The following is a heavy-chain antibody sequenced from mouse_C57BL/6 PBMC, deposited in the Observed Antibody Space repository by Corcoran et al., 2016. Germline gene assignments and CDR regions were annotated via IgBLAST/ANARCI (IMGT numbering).Heavy chain of an antibody. CDR1: GYTFTDYY. D-gene: IGHD1-1*01. CDR3: ATTTVSSGGYAMDY. V-gene: IGHV1-26*01. J-gene: IGHJ4*01. CDR2: INPNNGGT. Sequence: EVQLQQSGPELVKPGASVKISCKASGYTFTDYYMNWVKQSHGKSLEWIGDINPNNGGTSYNQKFKGKATLTVDKSSSTAYMELRSLTSEDSAVYYCATTTVSSGGYAMDYWGQGTSVTVSS.